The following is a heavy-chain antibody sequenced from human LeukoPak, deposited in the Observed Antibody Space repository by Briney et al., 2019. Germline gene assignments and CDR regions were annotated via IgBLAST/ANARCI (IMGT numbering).Heavy chain of an antibody. J-gene: IGHJ5*02. CDR3: ARDSVPIMITFGGA. CDR2: ISYDGSNK. D-gene: IGHD3-16*01. Sequence: PGGSLRLSCAASGFTFSSYAMHWVRQAPGKGLEWVAVISYDGSNKYYADSVKGRFTISRDNSKNTLYLQMNSLRAEDTAVYYCARDSVPIMITFGGAWGQGTLVTVSS. V-gene: IGHV3-30-3*01. CDR1: GFTFSSYA.